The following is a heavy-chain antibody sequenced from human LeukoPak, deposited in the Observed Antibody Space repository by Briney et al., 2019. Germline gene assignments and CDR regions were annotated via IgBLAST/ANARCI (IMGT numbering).Heavy chain of an antibody. D-gene: IGHD2-2*02. CDR2: IYPGDSDT. V-gene: IGHV5-51*01. CDR1: GYSFTSYW. CDR3: ATTVVPAAILALAAFDI. Sequence: GESLKISCKGSGYSFTSYWIGWVRQMPGKGLEWMGIIYPGDSDTRYSPSFQGQVTISADKSISTAYLQWSSLKASDTAMYYCATTVVPAAILALAAFDIWGQGTMVIVSS. J-gene: IGHJ3*02.